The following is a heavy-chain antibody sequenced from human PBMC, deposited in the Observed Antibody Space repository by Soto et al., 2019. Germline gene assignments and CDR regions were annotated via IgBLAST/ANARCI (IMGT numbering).Heavy chain of an antibody. Sequence: QVQLVESGGGVVQPGRSLRLSCAASGFTFSSYGMHWVRQAPGKGLEWVAVIWYDGSNKYYADSVKGRFTISRDNSKNTLYLQMNSLRAEDTAVYYCARGLFPYGDKPDAFDIWGQGTMVTVSS. D-gene: IGHD4-17*01. J-gene: IGHJ3*02. V-gene: IGHV3-33*01. CDR1: GFTFSSYG. CDR2: IWYDGSNK. CDR3: ARGLFPYGDKPDAFDI.